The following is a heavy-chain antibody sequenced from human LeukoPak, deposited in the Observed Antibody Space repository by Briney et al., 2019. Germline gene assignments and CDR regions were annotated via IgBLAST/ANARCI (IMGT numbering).Heavy chain of an antibody. J-gene: IGHJ5*02. CDR3: ARADAITYYDFWSGYTGWFDP. CDR1: GYTFTSYG. V-gene: IGHV1-18*01. D-gene: IGHD3-3*01. Sequence: GASVKVSCKASGYTFTSYGISWVRQAPGQGLEWMGWISAYNGNANYAQKLQGRVTMTTDTSTSTAYMELRSLRSDDTAVYYCARADAITYYDFWSGYTGWFDPWGQGTLVTVSS. CDR2: ISAYNGNA.